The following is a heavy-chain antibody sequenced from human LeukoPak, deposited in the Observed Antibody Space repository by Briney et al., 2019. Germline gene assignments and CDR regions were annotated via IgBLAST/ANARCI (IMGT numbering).Heavy chain of an antibody. CDR2: IYYSGST. D-gene: IGHD6-13*01. V-gene: IGHV4-39*01. Sequence: PSETLSLTCTVSGGSISSSSYYWGWIRQPPGKGLEWIGSIYYSGSTYYNPSLKSRVTISVDTSKNQFSLKLSSVTAADTAVYYCARRKRAAANFDYWGQGTLVTVSP. CDR3: ARRKRAAANFDY. CDR1: GGSISSSSYY. J-gene: IGHJ4*02.